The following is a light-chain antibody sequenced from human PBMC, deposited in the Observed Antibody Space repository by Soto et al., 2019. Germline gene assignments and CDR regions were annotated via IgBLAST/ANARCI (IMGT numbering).Light chain of an antibody. CDR1: QSINNR. Sequence: IQITQSPSTLSSSIGDRVAIACRAIQSINNRLAWYQQMPGKAPNLLIYAVSYLQSGVPSRFSGSGSGTDFTLTISSLQPEDFATYFCKQSSAFPLTFGGGTKV. J-gene: IGKJ4*01. CDR3: KQSSAFPLT. V-gene: IGKV1-12*01. CDR2: AVS.